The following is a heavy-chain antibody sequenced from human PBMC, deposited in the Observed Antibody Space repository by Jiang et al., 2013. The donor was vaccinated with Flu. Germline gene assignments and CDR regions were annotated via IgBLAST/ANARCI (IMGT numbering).Heavy chain of an antibody. D-gene: IGHD2-2*01. CDR1: GYTFNSYG. V-gene: IGHV1-18*01. Sequence: SVKVSCKASGYTFNSYGINWVRQAPGQGLEWMGWISAYNGNTNYAQKVQGRVTMTTDTSTSTAYMELRSLRSDDTAVYYCARDGGRYCSSTSCFPNWFDPWGQGTLVTVSS. J-gene: IGHJ5*02. CDR3: ARDGGRYCSSTSCFPNWFDP. CDR2: ISAYNGNT.